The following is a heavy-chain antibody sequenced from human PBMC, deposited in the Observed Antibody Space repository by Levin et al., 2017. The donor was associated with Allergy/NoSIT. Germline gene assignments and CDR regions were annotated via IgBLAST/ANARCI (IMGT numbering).Heavy chain of an antibody. J-gene: IGHJ3*02. CDR1: GFTFSSYW. Sequence: PGGSLRLSCAASGFTFSSYWMSWVRQAPGKGLEWVANIKQDGSEKYYVDSVKGRFTISRDNAKNSLYLQMNSLRAEDTAVYYCARDEGYCSGGSCPTNDAFDIWGQGTMVTVSS. CDR2: IKQDGSEK. CDR3: ARDEGYCSGGSCPTNDAFDI. D-gene: IGHD2-15*01. V-gene: IGHV3-7*04.